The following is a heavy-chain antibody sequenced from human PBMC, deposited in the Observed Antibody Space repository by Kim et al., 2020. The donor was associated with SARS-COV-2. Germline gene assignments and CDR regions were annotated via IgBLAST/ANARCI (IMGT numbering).Heavy chain of an antibody. D-gene: IGHD3-10*01. V-gene: IGHV1-69*01. Sequence: YDEKFLGRVTVTADESTNTAYMELSSLKSDDTAVYYCARPSDGLHYYDMDGWGQGTTVTVSS. CDR3: ARPSDGLHYYDMDG. J-gene: IGHJ6*02.